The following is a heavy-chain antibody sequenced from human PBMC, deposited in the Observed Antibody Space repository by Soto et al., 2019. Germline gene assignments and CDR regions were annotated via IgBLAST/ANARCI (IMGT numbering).Heavy chain of an antibody. J-gene: IGHJ3*02. CDR3: AKDRWGVVVVVSDAFDI. CDR2: ISGSGGST. V-gene: IGHV3-23*01. CDR1: GFTFSSYA. D-gene: IGHD2-15*01. Sequence: LRLSCAASGFTFSSYAMSWVRQAPGKGLEWVSAISGSGGSTYYADSVKGRFTISRDNSKNTRYLQMNSLRAEDTAVYYCAKDRWGVVVVVSDAFDIWGQGTMVTVSS.